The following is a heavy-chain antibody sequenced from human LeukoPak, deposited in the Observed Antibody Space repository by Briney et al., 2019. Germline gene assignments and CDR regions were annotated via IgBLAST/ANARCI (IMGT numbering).Heavy chain of an antibody. CDR3: AKVHDSANY. CDR1: GFTFTIHA. CDR2: INGNGGTT. V-gene: IGHV3-23*01. D-gene: IGHD2-15*01. J-gene: IGHJ4*02. Sequence: GGSLRLSCAASGFTFTIHAMSWVRQAPGKGPEWASAINGNGGTTYYADSVKGRFTISRDNSKNTLYLQMNSLRAEDTATYYCAKVHDSANYWGQGTMVTVSS.